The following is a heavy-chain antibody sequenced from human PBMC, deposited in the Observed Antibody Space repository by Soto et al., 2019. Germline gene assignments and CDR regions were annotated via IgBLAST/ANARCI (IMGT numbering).Heavy chain of an antibody. Sequence: QVVESGGGLVQPGGSLRLSCAASGFNVSSHYMTWVRQAPGKGLEWVSVIYSGGSRHYADSVKGRFTISRDNSKNTLYLQMNGLRAEDTAVYYCARDSTDGDFVDAFDLWGQGIMVSVSS. CDR3: ARDSTDGDFVDAFDL. J-gene: IGHJ3*01. V-gene: IGHV3-66*01. CDR2: IYSGGSR. CDR1: GFNVSSHY. D-gene: IGHD4-17*01.